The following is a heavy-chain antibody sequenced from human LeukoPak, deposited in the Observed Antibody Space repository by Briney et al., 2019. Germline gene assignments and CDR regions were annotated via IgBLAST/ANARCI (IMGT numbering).Heavy chain of an antibody. J-gene: IGHJ4*02. D-gene: IGHD2-8*01. CDR1: GFTFSSYS. Sequence: GGSLRLSCAASGFTFSSYSMNWVRQAPGKGLEWVSSIGSSTNYIYYADSVKGRFTISRDNAKNSLYLQMNSLRVEDTAVYYCARTPYCTNGICYNRYYFDYWGQGTVVTVSS. CDR2: IGSSTNYI. V-gene: IGHV3-21*01. CDR3: ARTPYCTNGICYNRYYFDY.